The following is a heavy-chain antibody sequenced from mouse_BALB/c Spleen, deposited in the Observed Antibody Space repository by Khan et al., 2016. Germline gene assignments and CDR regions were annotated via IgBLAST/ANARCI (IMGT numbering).Heavy chain of an antibody. V-gene: IGHV2-6-7*01. J-gene: IGHJ3*01. D-gene: IGHD2-12*01. CDR3: SSDYDGFAY. CDR2: IWGDGRT. CDR1: GFSLTGYG. Sequence: QVQLKESGPGLVAPSQSLSITCTVSGFSLTGYGVNWVRQPQGKGLEWLGKIWGDGRTDYNSALKSRVSISKDNSKSQVFLKMNSLQTDDTANYYCSSDYDGFAYWGQGTLVIVSA.